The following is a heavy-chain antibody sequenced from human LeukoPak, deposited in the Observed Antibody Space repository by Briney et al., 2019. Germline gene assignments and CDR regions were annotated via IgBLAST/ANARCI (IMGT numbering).Heavy chain of an antibody. V-gene: IGHV4-39*07. Sequence: SETLSLTCTVSGGSISSSSYYWGWIRQPPGKGLEWIGEICLDGRIHYTPSLKSRISISIDRSKDQFSLNLISVAAADTAIYFCASQGGLRNDFWGQGTLVTVSS. CDR2: ICLDGRI. D-gene: IGHD2-15*01. CDR1: GGSISSSSYY. J-gene: IGHJ4*02. CDR3: ASQGGLRNDF.